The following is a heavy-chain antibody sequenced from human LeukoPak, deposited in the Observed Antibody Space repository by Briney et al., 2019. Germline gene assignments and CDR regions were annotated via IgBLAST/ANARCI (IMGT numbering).Heavy chain of an antibody. D-gene: IGHD3-3*01. CDR2: MNPNSGNT. J-gene: IGHJ4*02. CDR1: GYTFTSYD. V-gene: IGHV1-8*03. Sequence: ASVKVSCKASGYTFTSYDINWVRQATGQGLEWMGWMNPNSGNTGYAQKFQGRVTITRNTSISTAYMELSSLRSEDTAVYYRARGRNRITIFGVVSTYYFDYWGQGTLVTVSS. CDR3: ARGRNRITIFGVVSTYYFDY.